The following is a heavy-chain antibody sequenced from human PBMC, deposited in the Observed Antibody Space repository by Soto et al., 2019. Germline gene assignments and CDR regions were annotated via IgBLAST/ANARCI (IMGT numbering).Heavy chain of an antibody. CDR3: ARLVYDSRLNCLYFDH. CDR1: GVSISSGNW. J-gene: IGHJ4*02. CDR2: VYNDGSA. Sequence: PSETLSLTCDVSGVSISSGNWWSWVRQPPGKGLEWIAEVYNDGSANYHPSLESRATISVDRSKNRFSLRLSSVTAADTGKYYWARLVYDSRLNCLYFDHWGQGTLFTVSS. D-gene: IGHD3-22*01. V-gene: IGHV4-4*02.